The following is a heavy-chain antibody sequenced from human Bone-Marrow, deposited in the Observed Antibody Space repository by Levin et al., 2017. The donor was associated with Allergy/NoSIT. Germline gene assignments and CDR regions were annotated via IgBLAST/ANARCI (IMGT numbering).Heavy chain of an antibody. J-gene: IGHJ1*01. CDR2: VSGSGVLT. CDR3: AKDRDYDILTGYYSEYFQN. Sequence: QAGGSLRLSCAASGFTFSSYTMSWVRQAPGKGLEWVSAVSGSGVLTYYADSVKGRFTISRDNSKNTLYLQMNSLRAEDTAMYYCAKDRDYDILTGYYSEYFQNWGQGTLVTVSS. CDR1: GFTFSSYT. D-gene: IGHD3-9*01. V-gene: IGHV3-23*01.